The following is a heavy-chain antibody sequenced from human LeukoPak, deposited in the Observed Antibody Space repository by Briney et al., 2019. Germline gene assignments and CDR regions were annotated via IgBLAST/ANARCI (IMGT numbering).Heavy chain of an antibody. V-gene: IGHV1-8*01. CDR3: ARVPIIRYCSGGSCYSRYGMDV. J-gene: IGHJ6*02. CDR1: GYTFTSYD. D-gene: IGHD2-15*01. Sequence: ASVKVSCKASGYTFTSYDINWVRQATGQGLEWMGWMNPNSGNTGYAQKFQGRVTMTRNTSISTAYMELSSLRSEDTAVYYCARVPIIRYCSGGSCYSRYGMDVWGQGTTVTDSS. CDR2: MNPNSGNT.